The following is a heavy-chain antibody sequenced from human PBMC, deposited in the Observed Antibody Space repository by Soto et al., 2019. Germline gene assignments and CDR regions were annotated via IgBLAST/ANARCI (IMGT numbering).Heavy chain of an antibody. CDR3: AHRHGYSSGWYQTAFDY. V-gene: IGHV2-5*02. CDR2: IYWDDDK. CDR1: GFSLSTSGVG. J-gene: IGHJ4*02. D-gene: IGHD6-19*01. Sequence: QITLKESGPTLVKPTQTLTLTCTFSGFSLSTSGVGVGWIRQPPGKALEWLALIYWDDDKRYSPSLKSRLTITKDTSKNQVVLTMTNMDPVDTATYYCAHRHGYSSGWYQTAFDYWCQGTLVTVSS.